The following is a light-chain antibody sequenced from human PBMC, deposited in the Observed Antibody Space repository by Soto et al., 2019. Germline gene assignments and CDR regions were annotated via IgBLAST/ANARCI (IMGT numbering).Light chain of an antibody. J-gene: IGKJ5*01. CDR2: DAS. Sequence: EIVLTQSPATLSLSPGERATLSCRASQSVSSYFAWYQQKPGQAPRLLIYDASNRATGIPARFSGSGSVTDITLTISRLEPEDFADYYCQQRSNWPPITFGQGTRLEIK. CDR1: QSVSSY. CDR3: QQRSNWPPIT. V-gene: IGKV3-11*01.